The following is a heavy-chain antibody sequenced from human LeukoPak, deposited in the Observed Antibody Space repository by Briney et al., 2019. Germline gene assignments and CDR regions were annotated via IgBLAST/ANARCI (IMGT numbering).Heavy chain of an antibody. CDR1: GFTFSSYA. Sequence: HPGGSLRLSCAASGFTFSSYAMSWVRQAPGKGLEWVSAISGSGGSTYYADSVKGRFTISRDNSKNTLYLQMNSLRAEDTAVYYCAKDSQSEQQLVLGYFQHWGQGTLVTVSS. D-gene: IGHD6-13*01. CDR2: ISGSGGST. J-gene: IGHJ1*01. V-gene: IGHV3-23*01. CDR3: AKDSQSEQQLVLGYFQH.